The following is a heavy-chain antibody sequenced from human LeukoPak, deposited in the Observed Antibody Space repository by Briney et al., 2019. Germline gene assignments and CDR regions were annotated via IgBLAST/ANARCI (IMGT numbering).Heavy chain of an antibody. V-gene: IGHV1-69*04. Sequence: SVKVSCKASGGTFSSYAISWVRQAPGQGLEWMGRIIPILGIANYAQKFQGRVTITADKSTSTAYMELSSLRAEDTAVYYCARGPESGSYFYFDYWGQGTLVTVSS. D-gene: IGHD1-26*01. CDR3: ARGPESGSYFYFDY. CDR1: GGTFSSYA. CDR2: IIPILGIA. J-gene: IGHJ4*02.